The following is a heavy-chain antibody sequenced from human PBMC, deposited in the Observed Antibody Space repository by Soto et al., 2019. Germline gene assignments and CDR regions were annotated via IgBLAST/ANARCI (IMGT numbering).Heavy chain of an antibody. CDR1: GYSFTSYW. V-gene: IGHV5-51*01. CDR2: IYPGDSDT. Sequence: PGESLKISCKGSGYSFTSYWIGWVRQMPGKGLEWMGMIYPGDSDTRYSPSFQGHVTISADKSISTAYLQWSSLKASDTAMYYCARGGRTYYYYYGMDVWGQGTTVTVS. J-gene: IGHJ6*02. CDR3: ARGGRTYYYYYGMDV.